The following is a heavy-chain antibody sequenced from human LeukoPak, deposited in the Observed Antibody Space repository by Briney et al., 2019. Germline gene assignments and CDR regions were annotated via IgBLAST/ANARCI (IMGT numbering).Heavy chain of an antibody. J-gene: IGHJ6*03. Sequence: SETLSLTCAVYGGSFSGYYWSWIRQPPGKGLEWIGEINHSGSTNYNPSLKSRVTISVDTSKNQFSLKLSSVTAADTAVYYCARGWAYYYYYMDVWGKGTTVTVSS. D-gene: IGHD7-27*01. CDR3: ARGWAYYYYYMDV. V-gene: IGHV4-34*01. CDR2: INHSGST. CDR1: GGSFSGYY.